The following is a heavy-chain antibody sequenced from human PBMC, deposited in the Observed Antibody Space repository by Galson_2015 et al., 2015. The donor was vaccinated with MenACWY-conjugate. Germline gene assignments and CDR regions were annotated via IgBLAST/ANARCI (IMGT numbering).Heavy chain of an antibody. CDR3: ARAVALTGKRIYYSYYRMDV. Sequence: SVKVSCKASGGTFSRHAISWVRQAPGQGLEWMGGIIPIFGSSDYAQKFQGRVTITADESTSTVYMELSSLRPDDTGLYYCARAVALTGKRIYYSYYRMDVWGQGTTVTVSS. CDR2: IIPIFGSS. D-gene: IGHD1-20*01. V-gene: IGHV1-69*13. J-gene: IGHJ6*02. CDR1: GGTFSRHA.